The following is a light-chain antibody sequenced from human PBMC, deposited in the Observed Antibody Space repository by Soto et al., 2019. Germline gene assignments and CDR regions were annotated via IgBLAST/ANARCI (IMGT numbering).Light chain of an antibody. CDR2: GAS. J-gene: IGKJ5*01. CDR1: QSVSSSY. V-gene: IGKV3D-20*02. Sequence: EIVLTQSPGTLSLSPGEIATLSFSASQSVSSSYLAWYQQKPGQAPRLLIYGASSRATGIPDRFSGSGSGTDFTLTISSLEPEDFALYYCQQRNTWPPITFGQGTRLEIK. CDR3: QQRNTWPPIT.